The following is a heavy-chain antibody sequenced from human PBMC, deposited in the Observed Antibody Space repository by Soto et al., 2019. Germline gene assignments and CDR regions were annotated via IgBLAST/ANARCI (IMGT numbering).Heavy chain of an antibody. CDR1: GGTVSSYA. Sequence: GQLVQSGAELKKPGSSAKVSCKASGGTVSSYAISWVRQAPGQGLEWMGGIIPLFGRTNYAQKFRGRVTITADESTSTAYMELSSLRSEDTAVYYCARSGSTYYDILTGYHLEYWGQGTLVTVSS. V-gene: IGHV1-69*01. CDR3: ARSGSTYYDILTGYHLEY. J-gene: IGHJ4*02. CDR2: IIPLFGRT. D-gene: IGHD3-9*01.